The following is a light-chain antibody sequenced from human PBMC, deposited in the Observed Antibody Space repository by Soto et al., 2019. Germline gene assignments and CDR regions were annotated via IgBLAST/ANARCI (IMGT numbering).Light chain of an antibody. CDR3: QQSYSNPRT. V-gene: IGKV1-39*01. CDR1: QSISNY. Sequence: DIQMTQSPSSLSASVGDRVTITCRASQSISNYLNWYQQKPGKAPKLLIFGASNLQSGVPSRFSGSGSGTDFTPTISSLQPEDFATYYCQQSYSNPRTFGQGTKVEIK. CDR2: GAS. J-gene: IGKJ1*01.